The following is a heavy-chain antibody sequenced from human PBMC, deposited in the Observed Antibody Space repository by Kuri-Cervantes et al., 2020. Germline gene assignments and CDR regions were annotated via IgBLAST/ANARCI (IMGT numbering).Heavy chain of an antibody. V-gene: IGHV4-34*01. CDR3: ANRARLGYNWFDP. D-gene: IGHD3-16*01. CDR1: GGSFSGYY. J-gene: IGHJ5*02. Sequence: SETLSLTCAVYGGSFSGYYWSWIRQPPGKGLEWIGEINHSGSTNYNPSLKSRVTISVDKSKNQFSLKLSSVTAAGTAVYYCANRARLGYNWFDPWGQGTLVTVSS. CDR2: INHSGST.